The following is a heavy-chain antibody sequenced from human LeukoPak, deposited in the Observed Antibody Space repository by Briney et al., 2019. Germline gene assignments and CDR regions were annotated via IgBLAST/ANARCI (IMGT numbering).Heavy chain of an antibody. Sequence: PSETLSLTCTVSGGSISSSSYYWGWIRQPPGKGLEWIGSIYYSGSTYYNPSLKSRVTISVDTSKNQFSLKLSSVTAADTAVYYCARHEYSGSYYGLSWFDPWGQGTLVTVS. V-gene: IGHV4-39*01. CDR1: GGSISSSSYY. J-gene: IGHJ5*02. CDR3: ARHEYSGSYYGLSWFDP. D-gene: IGHD1-26*01. CDR2: IYYSGST.